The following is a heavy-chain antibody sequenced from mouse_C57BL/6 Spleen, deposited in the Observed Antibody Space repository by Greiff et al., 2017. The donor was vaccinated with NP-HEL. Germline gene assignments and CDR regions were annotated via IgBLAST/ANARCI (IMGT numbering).Heavy chain of an antibody. CDR2: INPSSGYT. J-gene: IGHJ1*03. V-gene: IGHV1-4*01. CDR1: GYTFTSYT. D-gene: IGHD1-1*01. Sequence: QVQLQQSGAELARPGASVKMSCKASGYTFTSYTMHWVKQRPGQGLEWIGYINPSSGYTKYNQKFKDKATLTADKSSSTAYMQLSSLTSEDSAVYYCARVLRSSYFDVWGTGTTVTVSS. CDR3: ARVLRSSYFDV.